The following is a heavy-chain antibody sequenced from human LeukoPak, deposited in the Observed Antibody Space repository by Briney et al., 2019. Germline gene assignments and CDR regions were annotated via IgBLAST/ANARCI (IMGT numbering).Heavy chain of an antibody. CDR2: MTASDERT. CDR3: AKDFSGSYDY. V-gene: IGHV3-23*01. Sequence: GGSLRLSCAASGFTFSIYAMSWVRQAPGKGLEWVSAMTASDERTYYADSVKGRFSISRDNAKNTSYLQMTSLRVEDTAVYFCAKDFSGSYDYWGQGTLVTVSS. J-gene: IGHJ4*02. CDR1: GFTFSIYA. D-gene: IGHD1-26*01.